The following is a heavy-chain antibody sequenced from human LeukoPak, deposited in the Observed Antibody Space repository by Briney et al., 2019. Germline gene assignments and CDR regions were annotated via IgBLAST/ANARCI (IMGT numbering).Heavy chain of an antibody. D-gene: IGHD1-26*01. Sequence: GESLKISCKGSGYSFTSYWISWVRQMPGKGLEWMGRIDPSDSYTDYSPSFQGHVTISADKSISTAYLQWSSLKASDTAMYYCSRHMIVGAPAHFQHWAQGTLVTVSS. J-gene: IGHJ1*01. CDR1: GYSFTSYW. CDR2: IDPSDSYT. V-gene: IGHV5-10-1*01. CDR3: SRHMIVGAPAHFQH.